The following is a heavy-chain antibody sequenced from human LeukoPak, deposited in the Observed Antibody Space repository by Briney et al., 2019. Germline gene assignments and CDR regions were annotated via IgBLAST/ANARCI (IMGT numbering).Heavy chain of an antibody. CDR3: AIYSSSSGEVLDY. J-gene: IGHJ4*02. CDR1: GGTFSSYA. V-gene: IGHV1-2*02. CDR2: INPNSGGT. D-gene: IGHD6-6*01. Sequence: ASVKVSCKASGGTFSSYAISWVRQAPGQGLEWMGWINPNSGGTNYAQKFQGRVTMTRDTSISTAYMELSRLRSDDTAVYYCAIYSSSSGEVLDYWGQGTLVTVSS.